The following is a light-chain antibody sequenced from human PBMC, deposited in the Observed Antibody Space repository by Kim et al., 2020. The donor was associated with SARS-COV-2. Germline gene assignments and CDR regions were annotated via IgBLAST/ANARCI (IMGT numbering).Light chain of an antibody. CDR1: SSNIGKNT. CDR2: GND. V-gene: IGLV1-44*01. Sequence: QSVLTQPPSASGTPGQRVTISCSGSSSNIGKNTVNWYQQFPGTAPKFLIHGNDKRPSGVPDRFSGSKSGTSASLAISGLHSEDEADYYCAAWDDSLNGYVFGPGTKVTVL. CDR3: AAWDDSLNGYV. J-gene: IGLJ1*01.